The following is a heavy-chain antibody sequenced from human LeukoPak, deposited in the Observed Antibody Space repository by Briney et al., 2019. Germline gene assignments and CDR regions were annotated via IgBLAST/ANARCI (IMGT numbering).Heavy chain of an antibody. D-gene: IGHD3-3*01. CDR3: ARSTATQYDFWSGYSYFDY. Sequence: ASVKVSCKASGYTFPGYYMHWVRQAPGQGLEWMGWINPNSGGTNYAQKFQGRVTMTRDTSISTAYMELSRLRSDDTAVYYCARSTATQYDFWSGYSYFDYWGQGTLVTVSS. V-gene: IGHV1-2*02. J-gene: IGHJ4*02. CDR2: INPNSGGT. CDR1: GYTFPGYY.